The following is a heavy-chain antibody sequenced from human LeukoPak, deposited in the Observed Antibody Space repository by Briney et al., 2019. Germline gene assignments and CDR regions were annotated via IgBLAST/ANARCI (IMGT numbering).Heavy chain of an antibody. CDR2: INPSGGIT. CDR3: ARDTGTPAAADRGHFDY. CDR1: GYTFTSYY. Sequence: ASVKVSCKGSGYTFTSYYMHWVRQAPGQGLEWMGIINPSGGITSYAQKFQGRVTMTRDMSTSTVYMELNSLRAEHTDVYYCARDTGTPAAADRGHFDYWGQGTLVTVSS. V-gene: IGHV1-46*01. J-gene: IGHJ4*02. D-gene: IGHD2-21*01.